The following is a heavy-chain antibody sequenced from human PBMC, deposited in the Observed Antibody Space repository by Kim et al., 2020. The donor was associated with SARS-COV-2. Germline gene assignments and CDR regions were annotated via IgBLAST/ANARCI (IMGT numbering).Heavy chain of an antibody. V-gene: IGHV4-4*06. CDR3: AREEAYNSGWRYSDY. D-gene: IGHD6-19*01. J-gene: IGHJ4*02. Sequence: PSLKSRVPMSVATSKKQFSLKLSSVTAADTAVYYCAREEAYNSGWRYSDYWGQGILVTVSS.